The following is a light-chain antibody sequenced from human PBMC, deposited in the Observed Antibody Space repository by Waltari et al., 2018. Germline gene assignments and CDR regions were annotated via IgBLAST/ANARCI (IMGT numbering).Light chain of an antibody. CDR3: QTWGTGILSWV. CDR1: SGHSSYV. CDR2: VNSDGSH. Sequence: QLVLTQPPSASASLGASVKLTCTLSSGHSSYVIAWHQHQTGKGPRYLMKVNSDGSHFKGDGIPDRCAGSSSGAERYLTISSLQSEDEADYYCQTWGTGILSWVFGGGTKLTVL. J-gene: IGLJ3*02. V-gene: IGLV4-69*01.